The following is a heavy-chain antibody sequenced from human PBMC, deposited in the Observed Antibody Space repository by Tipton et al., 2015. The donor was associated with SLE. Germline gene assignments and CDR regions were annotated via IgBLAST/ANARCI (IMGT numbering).Heavy chain of an antibody. J-gene: IGHJ4*02. CDR1: GDSINSGSYY. D-gene: IGHD4-17*01. CDR3: AKAGRDYGDYLTYDN. V-gene: IGHV4-39*01. Sequence: TLSLTCTVTGDSINSGSYYWGWIRQPPGKGLEWIGGIYYSGTTDYNPSLKSRVTISEDTSKNQFSLKLSSVTAADMAVYYCAKAGRDYGDYLTYDNWGQGTLVTVSS. CDR2: IYYSGTT.